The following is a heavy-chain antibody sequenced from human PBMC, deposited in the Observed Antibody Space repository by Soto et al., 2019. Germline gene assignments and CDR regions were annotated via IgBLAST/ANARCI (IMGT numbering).Heavy chain of an antibody. CDR1: GCSISSYY. CDR3: ARAAAAIRLDY. Sequence: PSETLSLTCTVSGCSISSYYWNWIRQPPGKGLEWIGYIYYSGSTNYNPSLKSRVTISVDTSKNQFSLKLSSVTAADTAVYYCARAAAAIRLDYWGQGTLVTVSS. J-gene: IGHJ4*02. V-gene: IGHV4-59*01. CDR2: IYYSGST. D-gene: IGHD6-13*01.